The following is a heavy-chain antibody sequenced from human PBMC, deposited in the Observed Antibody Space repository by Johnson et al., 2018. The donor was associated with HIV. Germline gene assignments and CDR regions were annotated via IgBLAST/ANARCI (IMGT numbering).Heavy chain of an antibody. CDR2: INSGGGT. Sequence: VQLVESGGGVVQPGRSLRLSCAASGFIVSGYYMTWVRQGPGKGLEWVSVINSGGGTYSACSVEGRFIISRDNSKNTLYLQMNRLRAEDTAVYFYARGCRDGYTCDAFDIWGQGTMVTVSS. CDR1: GFIVSGYY. V-gene: IGHV3-66*01. CDR3: ARGCRDGYTCDAFDI. D-gene: IGHD5-24*01. J-gene: IGHJ3*02.